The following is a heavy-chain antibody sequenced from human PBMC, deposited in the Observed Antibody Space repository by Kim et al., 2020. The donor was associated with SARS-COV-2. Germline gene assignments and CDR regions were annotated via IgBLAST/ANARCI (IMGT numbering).Heavy chain of an antibody. J-gene: IGHJ6*02. CDR2: ISAYNGNT. CDR1: GYTFTSYG. D-gene: IGHD3-10*01. CDR3: ARAGMVRGVTHPGMDV. V-gene: IGHV1-18*01. Sequence: ASVKVSCKASGYTFTSYGISWVRQAPGQGLEWMGWISAYNGNTNYAQKLQGRVTMTTDTSTSTAYMELRSLGSDDTAVYYCARAGMVRGVTHPGMDVWGQGTTVTVSS.